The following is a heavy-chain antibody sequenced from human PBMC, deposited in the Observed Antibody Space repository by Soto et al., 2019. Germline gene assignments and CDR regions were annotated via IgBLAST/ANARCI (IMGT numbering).Heavy chain of an antibody. J-gene: IGHJ5*02. D-gene: IGHD6-6*01. CDR3: ATGSARQRGWFDP. Sequence: QVQLQESGPGLVKPSETLSLTCTVSGGSISSYYWSWIRQPPGKGLEWIGYIYYSGSTNYNPSLKSRVTISVDTSKNQFSLKRSSVTAADTAVYYCATGSARQRGWFDPWGQGTLVTVSS. CDR2: IYYSGST. CDR1: GGSISSYY. V-gene: IGHV4-59*01.